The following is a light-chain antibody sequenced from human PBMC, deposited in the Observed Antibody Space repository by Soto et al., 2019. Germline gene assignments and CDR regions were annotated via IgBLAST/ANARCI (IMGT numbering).Light chain of an antibody. CDR1: SSDVGSYNY. V-gene: IGLV2-14*03. Sequence: QSVLTQPASVSGSPGQSITISCTGTSSDVGSYNYVSWYQHHPGKVPQLMIYDVSNRPSGVSNRFSGSKSGNTASLTISGLQAVDEADSYCSSYTSSNTYVFGTGTKVTVL. CDR2: DVS. J-gene: IGLJ1*01. CDR3: SSYTSSNTYV.